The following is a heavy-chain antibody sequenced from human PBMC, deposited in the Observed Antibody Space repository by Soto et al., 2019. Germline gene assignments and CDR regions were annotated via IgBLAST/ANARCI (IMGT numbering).Heavy chain of an antibody. CDR2: IVVGSGNT. V-gene: IGHV1-58*01. D-gene: IGHD6-19*01. J-gene: IGHJ4*02. CDR3: AAGSSGWYPGSFDY. Sequence: SVKVSCKASGFTFTSSAVQWVRQARGQRLEWIGWIVVGSGNTNYAQKFQERVTITRDMSTSTAYMELSSLRSEDTAVYYCAAGSSGWYPGSFDYSGQGTLVTVSS. CDR1: GFTFTSSA.